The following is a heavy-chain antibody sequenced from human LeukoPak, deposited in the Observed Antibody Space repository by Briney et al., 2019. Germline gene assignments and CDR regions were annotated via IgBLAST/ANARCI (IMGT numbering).Heavy chain of an antibody. J-gene: IGHJ4*02. CDR2: IIPIFGTA. CDR3: ARDDDSSGYYFDY. Sequence: SVKVSCKASGGTFSSYAISWVRQAPGQGLEWMGRIIPIFGTANYAQKFQGRVTITTDESTSPAYMELSSLRSEDTAVYYCARDDDSSGYYFDYWGQGTLVTVSS. D-gene: IGHD3-22*01. V-gene: IGHV1-69*05. CDR1: GGTFSSYA.